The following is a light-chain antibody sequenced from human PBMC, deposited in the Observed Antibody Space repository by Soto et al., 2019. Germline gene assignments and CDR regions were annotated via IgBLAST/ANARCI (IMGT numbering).Light chain of an antibody. CDR2: DVS. Sequence: QSALTQPASVSGSPGQSITISCTGTSNDVGAYNYVSWYQQYPGKAPKLMIYDVSNRPSGVSNRVSGSKSGNTASLTISGLQAEDEADYYCSSYTADSTLVFGGGTKLTVL. V-gene: IGLV2-14*01. CDR3: SSYTADSTLV. J-gene: IGLJ2*01. CDR1: SNDVGAYNY.